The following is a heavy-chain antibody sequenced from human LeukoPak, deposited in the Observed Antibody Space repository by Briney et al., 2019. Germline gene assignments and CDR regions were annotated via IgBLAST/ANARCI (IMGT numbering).Heavy chain of an antibody. V-gene: IGHV1-2*02. Sequence: GASVKVSCKASGYTFTGYYMHWVRQGPGQGLEWMGWISPNSGGTNYAQKFQGRVTMTRDTSISTAYMELSRLRSDDTAVYYCARGDSSSWYYFDYWGQGTLVTVSS. CDR3: ARGDSSSWYYFDY. CDR1: GYTFTGYY. D-gene: IGHD6-13*01. J-gene: IGHJ4*02. CDR2: ISPNSGGT.